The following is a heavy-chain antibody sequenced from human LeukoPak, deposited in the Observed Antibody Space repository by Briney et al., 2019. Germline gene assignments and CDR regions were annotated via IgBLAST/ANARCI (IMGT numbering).Heavy chain of an antibody. J-gene: IGHJ4*02. V-gene: IGHV1-69*01. D-gene: IGHD1-26*01. CDR1: GGTFSSYA. CDR2: IIPIFGTA. CDR3: ASGMGATEFDY. Sequence: ASVKVSCTASGGTFSSYAISWVRQAPGQGLEWMGGIIPIFGTANYAQKFQGRVTITADESTSTAYMELSSLRSEDTAVYYCASGMGATEFDYWGQGTLVTVSS.